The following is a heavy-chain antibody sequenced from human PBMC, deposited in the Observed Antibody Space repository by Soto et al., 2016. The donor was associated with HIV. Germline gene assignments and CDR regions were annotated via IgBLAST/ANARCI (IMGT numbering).Heavy chain of an antibody. CDR1: GFIFRNYA. V-gene: IGHV3-23*01. D-gene: IGHD1-1*01. Sequence: EVQLLESGGDLAQPGGSLRLSCSASGFIFRNYAMHWVRQAPGKGLEWVSTIDGPTTNTHHADSVMGRFTISRDNSKNTVYLQMTSLRAEDTAIYHCVTWISHHFDYWGQGTLVTVSS. J-gene: IGHJ4*02. CDR3: VTWISHHFDY. CDR2: IDGPTTNT.